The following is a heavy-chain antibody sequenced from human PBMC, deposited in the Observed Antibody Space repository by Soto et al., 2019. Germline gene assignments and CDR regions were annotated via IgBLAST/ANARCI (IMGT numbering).Heavy chain of an antibody. CDR2: INPNSGGT. CDR1: GYTVTGYY. CDR3: ARGSITGTTLVPTPHYYYGMDV. D-gene: IGHD1-7*01. J-gene: IGHJ6*02. V-gene: IGHV1-2*04. Sequence: ASVKVSCKASGYTVTGYYMHWVRQAPGQGLEWMGWINPNSGGTNYAQKFQGWVTMTRDTSISTAYMELSRLRSDDTAVYYCARGSITGTTLVPTPHYYYGMDVWGQGTTVTVSS.